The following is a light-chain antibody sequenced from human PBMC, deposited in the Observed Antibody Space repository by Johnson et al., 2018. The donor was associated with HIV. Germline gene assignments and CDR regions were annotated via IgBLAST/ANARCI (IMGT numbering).Light chain of an antibody. Sequence: QSVLTQPPSVSAAPGQKVTIFCSGSSSNIGNNYVSWYQQVPGTAPKLLIYENDKRPSGIPDRFSGSKSGTSATLGITGLQTGDEADYYCETWDTSWSAYVFGTGTKVTVL. J-gene: IGLJ1*01. V-gene: IGLV1-51*02. CDR3: ETWDTSWSAYV. CDR1: SSNIGNNY. CDR2: END.